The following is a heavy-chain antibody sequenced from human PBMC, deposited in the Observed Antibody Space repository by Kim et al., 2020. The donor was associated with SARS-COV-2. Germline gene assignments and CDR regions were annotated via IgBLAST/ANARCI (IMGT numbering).Heavy chain of an antibody. Sequence: GGSLRLSCAASGFTFSSYAMHWVRQAPGKGLEWVAVISYDGSNKYYADSVKGRFTISRDNSKNTLYLQMNSLRAEDTAVYYCARDEGIAAAGRAFDYWGQGTLVTVSS. V-gene: IGHV3-30*04. CDR1: GFTFSSYA. CDR3: ARDEGIAAAGRAFDY. J-gene: IGHJ4*02. D-gene: IGHD6-13*01. CDR2: ISYDGSNK.